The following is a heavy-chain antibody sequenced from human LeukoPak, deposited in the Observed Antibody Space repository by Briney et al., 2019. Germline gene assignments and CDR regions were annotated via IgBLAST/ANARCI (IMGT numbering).Heavy chain of an antibody. D-gene: IGHD3-10*01. CDR3: ARTGYYYGSGLDY. CDR1: GFSITSGYY. V-gene: IGHV4-38-2*02. CDR2: LYHGGST. Sequence: SETLSLTCTVSGFSITSGYYWGWIRQSPGKGLKWIGSLYHGGSTYYNPSLKTRVTISLDTSNNQFSLLLRSVIAADTAIYYCARTGYYYGSGLDYWSQGTLVTISS. J-gene: IGHJ4*02.